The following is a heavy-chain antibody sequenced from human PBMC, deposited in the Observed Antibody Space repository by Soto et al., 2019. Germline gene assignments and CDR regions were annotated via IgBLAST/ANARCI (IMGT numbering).Heavy chain of an antibody. J-gene: IGHJ6*02. D-gene: IGHD6-13*01. CDR1: GFSFSPAW. Sequence: EVQLVESGGGLVTPGGSLTLSCAASGFSFSPAWMNWVRQAPGKGLEWVGLIKSKGGGGTADYAAPVKGRFIISRDDSKNTILPQKNRPKPEDTALYYCIRQQDFYYRRAVWGQGTTVTVSS. V-gene: IGHV3-15*07. CDR3: IRQQDFYYRRAV. CDR2: IKSKGGGGTA.